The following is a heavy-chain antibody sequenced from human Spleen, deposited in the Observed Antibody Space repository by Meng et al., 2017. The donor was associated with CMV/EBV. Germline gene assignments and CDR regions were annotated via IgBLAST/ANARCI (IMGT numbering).Heavy chain of an antibody. CDR1: GFTFSSYW. J-gene: IGHJ4*02. Sequence: GGSLRLSCAVSGFTFSSYWMHWVRQAPGKGLVWVAVISYDGSDKYYADSVKGRFTISRDNSKNTLYLQMHSLRAEDAAVYYCAKDASTWYALYYFDSWGQGTPVTVSS. CDR2: ISYDGSDK. D-gene: IGHD6-13*01. CDR3: AKDASTWYALYYFDS. V-gene: IGHV3-30*18.